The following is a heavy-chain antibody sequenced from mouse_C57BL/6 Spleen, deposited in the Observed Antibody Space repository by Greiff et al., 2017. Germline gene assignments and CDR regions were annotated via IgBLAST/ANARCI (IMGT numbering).Heavy chain of an antibody. Sequence: QVQLQQPGAELVKPGASVKLSCKASGYTFTSYWMHWVKQRPGRGLEWIGRSDPNSGGTKYNEKFKSKATLTVDKPSSTAYMQLSSLTSEDSAVYYCAREGIMAYGNPYFDYWGQGTTLTVSS. CDR1: GYTFTSYW. CDR3: AREGIMAYGNPYFDY. J-gene: IGHJ2*01. D-gene: IGHD2-1*01. V-gene: IGHV1-72*01. CDR2: SDPNSGGT.